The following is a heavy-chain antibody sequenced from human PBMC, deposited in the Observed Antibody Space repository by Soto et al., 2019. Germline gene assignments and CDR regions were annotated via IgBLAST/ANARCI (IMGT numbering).Heavy chain of an antibody. V-gene: IGHV3-33*01. CDR2: IWYDGSNK. CDR1: GFTFSSYG. J-gene: IGHJ4*02. CDR3: ASSVLGLTAAGSDY. Sequence: QVPLVESGGGVVQPGRSLRLSCAASGFTFSSYGMHWVRQAPGKGLEWAAVIWYDGSNKYYADSVKGRFTISRDNPKNTLDLQMNSLRAEDTAVYYCASSVLGLTAAGSDYWGQGTLVTVSA. D-gene: IGHD6-13*01.